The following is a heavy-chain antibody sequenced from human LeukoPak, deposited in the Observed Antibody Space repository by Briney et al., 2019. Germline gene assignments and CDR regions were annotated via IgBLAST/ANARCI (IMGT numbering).Heavy chain of an antibody. D-gene: IGHD2-15*01. CDR1: GFTVSSNY. CDR3: ARGQPHCSGGSCYLAG. J-gene: IGHJ3*01. V-gene: IGHV3-53*01. Sequence: GGSLRLSCAASGFTVSSNYMSWVRQAPGKGLEWVSVIFSGGGTYYADSVKGRFTISRDNSKNTLYLQMNSLRAEDTAVYYCARGQPHCSGGSCYLAGWGQGTMVTVSS. CDR2: IFSGGGT.